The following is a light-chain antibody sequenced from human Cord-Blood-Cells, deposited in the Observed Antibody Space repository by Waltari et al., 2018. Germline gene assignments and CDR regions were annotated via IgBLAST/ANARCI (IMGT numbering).Light chain of an antibody. V-gene: IGLV6-57*01. Sequence: NFMLTQPHSVSDSPGKTVTISCTSTSASIASHYVKLYQQRPGSSPTTVIYEDNQRPSGVPDRFSGSIDSSSNSASLTISGLKTEDEADYYCQSYDSSNSWVFGGGTKLTVL. CDR2: EDN. J-gene: IGLJ3*02. CDR3: QSYDSSNSWV. CDR1: SASIASHY.